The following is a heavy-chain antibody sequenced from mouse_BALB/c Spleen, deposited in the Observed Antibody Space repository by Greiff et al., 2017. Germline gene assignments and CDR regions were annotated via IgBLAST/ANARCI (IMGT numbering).Heavy chain of an antibody. CDR3: TRSDYRYDWFAY. J-gene: IGHJ3*01. Sequence: VKLQQPGAELVRPGASVKLSCKASGYTFTSFWINWVKQRPGQGLEWIGNIYPSDSYTNYNQKFKDKATLTVDKSSSTAYMQLSSPTSEDSAVYYCTRSDYRYDWFAYWGQGTLVTVSA. CDR2: IYPSDSYT. D-gene: IGHD2-14*01. CDR1: GYTFTSFW. V-gene: IGHV1-69*02.